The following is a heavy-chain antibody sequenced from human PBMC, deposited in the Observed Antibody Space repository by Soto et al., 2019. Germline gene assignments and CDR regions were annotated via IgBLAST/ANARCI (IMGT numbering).Heavy chain of an antibody. CDR1: GGTFSSYT. CDR2: IIPILGIA. V-gene: IGHV1-69*08. J-gene: IGHJ4*02. CDR3: ARDSYYDSSGYYYSHFDY. Sequence: QVQLVQSGAEVKKPGSSVKVSCKASGGTFSSYTISWVRQAPGQGLEWMGRIIPILGIANYAQKFQGRVTITADKSTSTAYMELSSLRSEDTAVYYCARDSYYDSSGYYYSHFDYWGQGTLVTVSS. D-gene: IGHD3-22*01.